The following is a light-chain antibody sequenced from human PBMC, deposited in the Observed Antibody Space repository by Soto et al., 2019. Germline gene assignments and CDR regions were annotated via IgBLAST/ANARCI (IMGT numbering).Light chain of an antibody. CDR3: QQYGSSPPMYT. J-gene: IGKJ2*01. CDR1: QSVSSSY. V-gene: IGKV3-20*01. CDR2: GAS. Sequence: EIVLTQSPGTLSLSPGERATLSCRASQSVSSSYLAWYQQKPGQAPRLLIYGASSRATGIPDRFSGSGSGTDFTLTISRLESEDFAVYYCQQYGSSPPMYTFGQGTQLEIK.